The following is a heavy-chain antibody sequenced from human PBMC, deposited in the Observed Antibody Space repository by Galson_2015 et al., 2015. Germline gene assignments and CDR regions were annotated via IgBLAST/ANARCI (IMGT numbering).Heavy chain of an antibody. V-gene: IGHV3-53*01. CDR1: GFTVSSNY. Sequence: SLRLSCAASGFTVSSNYMSWVRQAPGKGLEWVSVIYSGGSTYYADSVKGRFTISRDNSKNTLYLQMNGLRAEDTAVYYCARFGGSCHWCLDYWGQGTLVTVSS. D-gene: IGHD2-15*01. CDR2: IYSGGST. J-gene: IGHJ4*02. CDR3: ARFGGSCHWCLDY.